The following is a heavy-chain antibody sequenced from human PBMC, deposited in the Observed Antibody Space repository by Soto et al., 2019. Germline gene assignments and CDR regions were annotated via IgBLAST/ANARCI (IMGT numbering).Heavy chain of an antibody. V-gene: IGHV3-30*18. CDR1: GFTFSSYG. Sequence: QVQLVESGGGVVQPGRSLRLSCAASGFTFSSYGMHWVRQAPGKGLEWVAVISYDGSNKYYADSMKGRFTISRDNSKNTLYLQMNSLRAEDTAVYYCAKVSHRYFDLWGRGTLVTVSS. CDR2: ISYDGSNK. J-gene: IGHJ2*01. CDR3: AKVSHRYFDL.